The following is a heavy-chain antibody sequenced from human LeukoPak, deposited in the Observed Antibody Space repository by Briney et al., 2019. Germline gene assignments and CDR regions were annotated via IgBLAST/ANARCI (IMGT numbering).Heavy chain of an antibody. CDR3: AKDVLRYFDWLSPVDY. CDR1: GFTFSSYG. J-gene: IGHJ4*02. CDR2: IRYDGSNK. V-gene: IGHV3-30*02. D-gene: IGHD3-9*01. Sequence: QSGGSLRLSCAASGFTFSSYGMHWVRQAPGKGLEWVAFIRYDGSNKYYADSVKGRFTISRDNSKNTLYLQMNSLRAEGTAVYYCAKDVLRYFDWLSPVDYWGQGTLVTVSS.